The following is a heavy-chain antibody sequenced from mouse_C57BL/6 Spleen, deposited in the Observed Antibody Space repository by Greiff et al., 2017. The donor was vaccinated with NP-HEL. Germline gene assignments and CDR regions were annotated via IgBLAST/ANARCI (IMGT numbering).Heavy chain of an antibody. V-gene: IGHV1-59*01. Sequence: QVQLQQPGAELVRPGTSVKLSCKASGYTFTSYWMHWVKQRPGQGLEWIGVIDPSDSYTNYNQKFKGKATLTVDTSSSTAYMQLSSLTSEDSAVYYCASRSEAAMDYWGQGTSVTVSS. CDR2: IDPSDSYT. CDR1: GYTFTSYW. CDR3: ASRSEAAMDY. J-gene: IGHJ4*01.